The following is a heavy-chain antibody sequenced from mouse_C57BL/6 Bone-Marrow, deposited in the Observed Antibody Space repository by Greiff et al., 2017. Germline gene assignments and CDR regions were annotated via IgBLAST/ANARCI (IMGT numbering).Heavy chain of an antibody. J-gene: IGHJ3*01. Sequence: QVQLQQPGAELVMPGASVKLSCKASGYTFTSYWMHWVKQRPGQGLEWIGGIDPSDSYTNYNQKFKGKSTFTVDKSSSTAYMQLSSLTSVDSAVYYWSRSSNYGSSYQFAYWGQGTLVTVSA. CDR2: IDPSDSYT. CDR1: GYTFTSYW. V-gene: IGHV1-69*01. CDR3: SRSSNYGSSYQFAY. D-gene: IGHD1-1*01.